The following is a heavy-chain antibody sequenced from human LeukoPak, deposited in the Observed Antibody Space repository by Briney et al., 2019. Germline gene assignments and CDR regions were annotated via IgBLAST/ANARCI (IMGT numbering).Heavy chain of an antibody. Sequence: GSLRLSCAASGFTFSNAWMSWVRQAPGKGLEWIGEINHSGSTNYNPSLKSRVTISVDTSKNQFSLKLSSVTAADTAVYYCARFYSSGWYYFDYWGQGTLVTVSS. CDR2: INHSGST. CDR3: ARFYSSGWYYFDY. CDR1: GFTFSNAW. D-gene: IGHD6-19*01. V-gene: IGHV4-34*01. J-gene: IGHJ4*02.